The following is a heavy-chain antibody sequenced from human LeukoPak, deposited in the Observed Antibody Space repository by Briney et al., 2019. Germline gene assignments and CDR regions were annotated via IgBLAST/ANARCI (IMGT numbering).Heavy chain of an antibody. CDR3: ARGRQLHLGELFPFAEFFQP. J-gene: IGHJ1*01. D-gene: IGHD3-16*01. CDR1: GYTFTGYY. Sequence: ASVKVSCKASGYTFTGYYVHWLRQAPGQGLEWMGWINGNSGGTKYAQQFQGRVTMTRDTSISTAYMELSRLRSDDTAVYYCARGRQLHLGELFPFAEFFQPWGQGTLVTVFS. V-gene: IGHV1-2*02. CDR2: INGNSGGT.